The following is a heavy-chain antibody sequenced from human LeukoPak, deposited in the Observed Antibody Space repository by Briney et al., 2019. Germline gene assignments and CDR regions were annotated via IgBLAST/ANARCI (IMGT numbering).Heavy chain of an antibody. J-gene: IGHJ4*02. CDR3: ARGPRRDGYNYYFDY. CDR1: GYTFTGYY. V-gene: IGHV1-2*02. CDR2: INPNSGGT. Sequence: ASVKVSCKASGYTFTGYYMHWVRQAPGQGLEWMGWINPNSGGTNYAQKFQGRVTMTRDTSISTAYMELSRLRSDDTAVYYCARGPRRDGYNYYFDYWGQGTLVTVSS. D-gene: IGHD5-24*01.